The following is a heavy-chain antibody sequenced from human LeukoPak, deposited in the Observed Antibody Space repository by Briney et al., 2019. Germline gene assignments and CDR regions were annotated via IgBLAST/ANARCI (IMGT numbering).Heavy chain of an antibody. CDR2: IKPNSWYT. CDR1: GFTLTDY. D-gene: IGHD2-2*01. J-gene: IGHJ6*03. Sequence: ASVKVSCKASGFTLTDYIHWVRQDPTQGRQWTGWIKPNSWYTDYAQKFQGRVTITRDTSISTVYMELRSLRSDDTAVYYCARADSVPAGDYHYWYMDVWGKGTTVNVSS. V-gene: IGHV1-2*02. CDR3: ARADSVPAGDYHYWYMDV.